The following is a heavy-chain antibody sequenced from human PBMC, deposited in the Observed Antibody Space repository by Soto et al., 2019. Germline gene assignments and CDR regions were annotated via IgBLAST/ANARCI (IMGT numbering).Heavy chain of an antibody. J-gene: IGHJ6*02. CDR1: GGSISSGGYY. CDR2: IYYTGSA. D-gene: IGHD6-6*01. CDR3: ARLYSGSSRGLDV. V-gene: IGHV4-31*03. Sequence: QVQLRESGPGLVQPSQTLSLTCTVSGGSISSGGYYWTWIRQHPGKGLEGIGYIYYTGSAYYNPSLKTRLPLSRDTSRSQFSLTLCSVTTGDTVMYYCARLYSGSSRGLDVWGQGTRITVSS.